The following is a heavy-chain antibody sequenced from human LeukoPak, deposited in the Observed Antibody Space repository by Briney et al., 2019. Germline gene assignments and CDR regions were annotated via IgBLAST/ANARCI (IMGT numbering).Heavy chain of an antibody. V-gene: IGHV3-21*01. CDR3: ARAYYDSSGYLTN. Sequence: PGGSLRLSCAASGFTFSSYSMNWVRQAPGKGLEWVSSISSSSSYIYYADSVKGRFTISRDNAKNSLYPQMNSLRAEDTAVYYCARAYYDSSGYLTNWGQGTLVTVSS. J-gene: IGHJ4*02. D-gene: IGHD3-22*01. CDR2: ISSSSSYI. CDR1: GFTFSSYS.